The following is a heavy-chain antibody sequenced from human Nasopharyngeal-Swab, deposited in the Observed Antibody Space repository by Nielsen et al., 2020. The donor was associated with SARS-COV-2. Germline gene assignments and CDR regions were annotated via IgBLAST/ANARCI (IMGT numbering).Heavy chain of an antibody. CDR1: GFIFSPFW. J-gene: IGHJ4*02. CDR2: IQTDGTEQ. Sequence: GGSVRLSCAASGFIFSPFWMTWVRQAPGKGLEWVATIQTDGTEQYSVDSVKGRFTISRDNGKNSLYLQMNSLRVEDTAVYYCARENHGVFDNWGQGTLVTVSS. V-gene: IGHV3-7*01. CDR3: ARENHGVFDN.